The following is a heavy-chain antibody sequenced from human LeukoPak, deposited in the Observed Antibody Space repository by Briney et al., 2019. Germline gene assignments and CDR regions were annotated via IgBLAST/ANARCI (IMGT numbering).Heavy chain of an antibody. V-gene: IGHV3-30*04. Sequence: PGGSLRLSCAASGFTFSNYALHWVRQAPGKGLEWVAVISYDDTNKYYVDSVKGRFTISRDNSKNTLYLQMNSLRSEDTAVYYCATLGSGWYWGRFDPWGQGTLVTVSS. D-gene: IGHD6-19*01. J-gene: IGHJ5*02. CDR2: ISYDDTNK. CDR1: GFTFSNYA. CDR3: ATLGSGWYWGRFDP.